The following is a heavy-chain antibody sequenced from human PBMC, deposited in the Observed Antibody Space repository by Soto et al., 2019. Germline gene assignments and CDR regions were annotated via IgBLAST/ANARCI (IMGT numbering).Heavy chain of an antibody. CDR2: IYYSGST. V-gene: IGHV4-59*01. CDR3: ARVAYSISWYLEGYYYYCMDF. Sequence: SETLSLTCTVSGGSISSYYWSWIRQPPGKGLEWIGYIYYSGSTNYNPSLKSRVTISVDTSKNQFSLKLSSVTAADTAVYYCARVAYSISWYLEGYYYYCMDFWGQGTTVAVSS. CDR1: GGSISSYY. J-gene: IGHJ6*02. D-gene: IGHD6-13*01.